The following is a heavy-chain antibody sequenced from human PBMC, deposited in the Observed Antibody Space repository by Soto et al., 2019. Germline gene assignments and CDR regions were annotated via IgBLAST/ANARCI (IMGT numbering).Heavy chain of an antibody. Sequence: PGESLNISCKGSGDSFTNYWIALVRQMPGKGLEWMGIIYPGDSDTRYSPSFQGQVTISADKSISAAYLQWSSLKASDTAMYYCARRDSSSTYYYGMDVWGQGTTVTVSS. D-gene: IGHD6-6*01. CDR2: IYPGDSDT. CDR1: GDSFTNYW. V-gene: IGHV5-51*01. J-gene: IGHJ6*02. CDR3: ARRDSSSTYYYGMDV.